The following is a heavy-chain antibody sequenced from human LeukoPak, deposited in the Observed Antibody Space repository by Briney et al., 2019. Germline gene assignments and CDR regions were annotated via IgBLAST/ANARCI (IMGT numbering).Heavy chain of an antibody. Sequence: SETLSLTCAVYGGSFSGYYWSWIRQPPGKGLEWIGEINHSGSTNYNPSLKSRVTISVDTSKNQFSLKLSSVTAADTAVYYCARGLIVGATKEFDYWGQGTLVTVSS. CDR1: GGSFSGYY. CDR2: INHSGST. V-gene: IGHV4-34*01. CDR3: ARGLIVGATKEFDY. D-gene: IGHD1-26*01. J-gene: IGHJ4*02.